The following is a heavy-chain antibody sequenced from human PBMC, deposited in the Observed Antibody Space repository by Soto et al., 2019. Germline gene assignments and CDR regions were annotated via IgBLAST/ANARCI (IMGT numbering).Heavy chain of an antibody. Sequence: QVQLMQSGAEVKKPGASVKVACRASGYTFTGYGIIWVRQAPGQGLEWMGWISPYNGNTNSAQNLQDRFTMTTDTTTNTAYIEMRSLRDDNTAVYYSARGYRRSPVCDIRGGWDCWGQGTLVSVSS. CDR1: GYTFTGYG. V-gene: IGHV1-18*01. CDR3: ARGYRRSPVCDIRGGWDC. D-gene: IGHD1-26*01. CDR2: ISPYNGNT. J-gene: IGHJ4*02.